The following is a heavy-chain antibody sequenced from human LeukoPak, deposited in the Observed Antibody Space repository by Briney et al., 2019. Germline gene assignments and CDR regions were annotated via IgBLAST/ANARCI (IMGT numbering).Heavy chain of an antibody. Sequence: GGSLRLSCAASGLRFSTYALNWVRQAPGKGLEWVSNINDIGSGRHYADSVKGRFTISRDNSKNTLYLQMNSLRAEDTAVYYCAKVLIPAAAFDIWGQGTMVTVSS. D-gene: IGHD2-2*01. CDR1: GLRFSTYA. J-gene: IGHJ3*02. CDR3: AKVLIPAAAFDI. V-gene: IGHV3-23*01. CDR2: INDIGSGR.